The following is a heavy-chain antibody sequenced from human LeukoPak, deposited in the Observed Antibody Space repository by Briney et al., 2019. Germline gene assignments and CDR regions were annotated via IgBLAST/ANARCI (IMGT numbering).Heavy chain of an antibody. Sequence: PGRSLRLSCAASGFTFSSYGMHWARQAPGKGLEWVAVISYDGSNKYYADSVKGRFTISRDNSKNTLYLQMNSLRAEDTAVYYCAKDRVGYGDYFDYWGQGTLVTVSS. CDR2: ISYDGSNK. CDR1: GFTFSSYG. CDR3: AKDRVGYGDYFDY. D-gene: IGHD4-17*01. V-gene: IGHV3-30*18. J-gene: IGHJ4*02.